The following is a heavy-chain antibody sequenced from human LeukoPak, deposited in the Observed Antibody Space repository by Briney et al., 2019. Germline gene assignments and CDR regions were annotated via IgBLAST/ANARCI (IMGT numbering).Heavy chain of an antibody. D-gene: IGHD3-22*01. CDR1: GFTFTSYE. Sequence: PGGSRRLSCAASGFTFTSYEMNWVRQAPGKGLEWVSYIISSGHTTYYADSVKGRFTISRDTATHSTYLQMTRVRAEYTAVSDCARERNYYDTSGRYYSNTDLQYWGQGTVVIVSS. CDR2: IISSGHTT. CDR3: ARERNYYDTSGRYYSNTDLQY. V-gene: IGHV3-48*03. J-gene: IGHJ4*02.